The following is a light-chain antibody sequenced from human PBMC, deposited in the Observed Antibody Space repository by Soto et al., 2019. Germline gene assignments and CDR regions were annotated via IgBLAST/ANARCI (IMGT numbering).Light chain of an antibody. J-gene: IGLJ3*02. CDR3: HSYDNILRALV. CDR2: DSN. V-gene: IGLV1-40*01. CDR1: SSNIGAHFA. Sequence: QSVLTQPPSVSGAPGQRVTISCTGSSSNIGAHFAVHWYQQLPGTAPKLLIYDSNNRPSGVPDRFSASNSGTLASLAITGLRAEDEADYFCHSYDNILRALVFGGGTKLTVL.